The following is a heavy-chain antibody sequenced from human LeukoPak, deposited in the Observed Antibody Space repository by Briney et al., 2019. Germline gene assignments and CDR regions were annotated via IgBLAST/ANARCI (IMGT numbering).Heavy chain of an antibody. D-gene: IGHD2/OR15-2a*01. Sequence: PGGSLRLSCAASGFTFNDYGMTWVRQVSGKGLEWVSNINWNGGSTGYTDSVKGRFTISRDNAKNSLYLQMNSLRAEDTALYYCWRGDFVFLPNPNYYYYYRDVGGKGTMVTVSS. CDR3: WRGDFVFLPNPNYYYYYRDV. CDR1: GFTFNDYG. CDR2: INWNGGST. J-gene: IGHJ6*03. V-gene: IGHV3-20*04.